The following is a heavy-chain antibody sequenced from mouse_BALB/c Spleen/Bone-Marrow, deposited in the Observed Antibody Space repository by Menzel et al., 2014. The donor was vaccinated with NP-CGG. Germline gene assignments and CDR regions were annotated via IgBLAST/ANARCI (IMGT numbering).Heavy chain of an antibody. Sequence: QVQLQQSGTVLARPGASVKMSCKASGYTFTSYWMQWVKQRPGQGLEWIGAIYPGDGDTRYTQKFKGKATLTADKSSSTAYMQLSSLASEDSAVYYCARRGNYGNAMDYWGQGTSVTVSS. CDR3: ARRGNYGNAMDY. CDR2: IYPGDGDT. V-gene: IGHV1-87*01. CDR1: GYTFTSYW. J-gene: IGHJ4*01. D-gene: IGHD2-1*01.